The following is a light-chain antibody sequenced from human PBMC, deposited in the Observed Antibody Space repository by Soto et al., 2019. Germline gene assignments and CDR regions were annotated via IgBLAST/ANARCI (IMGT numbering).Light chain of an antibody. CDR3: SSYTSSNTPYV. CDR1: SSDVGAYHF. J-gene: IGLJ1*01. CDR2: EVT. V-gene: IGLV2-14*01. Sequence: QSALTQPASVSGSPGQSITISCTGSSSDVGAYHFVSWYQHHPGKAPKLILYEVTARPSGVSSRFSGSKSGNTASLTISGIQADEEANYYCSSYTSSNTPYVFGTGTKVTV.